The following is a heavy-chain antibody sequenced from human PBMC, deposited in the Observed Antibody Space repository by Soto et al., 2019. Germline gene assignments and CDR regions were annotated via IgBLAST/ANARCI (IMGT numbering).Heavy chain of an antibody. J-gene: IGHJ6*02. CDR2: INHSGST. Sequence: QVQLQQRGAGLLKPSETLSLTCAVYGGSFSGYYWSWIRQPPGKGLEWIGEINHSGSTNYNPSLKSRVTISVDTSKNQFSLKLSSVAAADTAVYYCAGPSIAVAGTRYYYGMDVWGQGTTVTVSS. CDR3: AGPSIAVAGTRYYYGMDV. D-gene: IGHD6-19*01. CDR1: GGSFSGYY. V-gene: IGHV4-34*01.